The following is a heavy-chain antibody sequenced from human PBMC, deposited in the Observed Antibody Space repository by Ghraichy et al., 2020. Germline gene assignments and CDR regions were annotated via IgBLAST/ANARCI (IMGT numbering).Heavy chain of an antibody. D-gene: IGHD3-10*01. J-gene: IGHJ4*02. CDR1: GGSITSGNTY. CDR2: IHNSGST. CDR3: VRAVDRVGSDF. V-gene: IGHV4-31*03. Sequence: SETLSLKCTVSGGSITSGNTYWGWIRQHPGKDVEWIGHIHNSGSTYYSPSLKSRVTISIDTSKNQFSLKLTSVTAADTAIYYCVRAVDRVGSDFWGQGTLVTVSS.